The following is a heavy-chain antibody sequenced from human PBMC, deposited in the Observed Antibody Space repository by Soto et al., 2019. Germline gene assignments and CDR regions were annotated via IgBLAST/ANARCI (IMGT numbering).Heavy chain of an antibody. CDR3: AKMTSSSWYSYYYYYGMDV. D-gene: IGHD6-13*01. V-gene: IGHV3-30*18. Sequence: PGGSLRLSCAASGFTFSSYGMHWVRQAPGKGLEWVAVISYDGSNKYYADSVKGRFTIPRDNSKNTLYLQMNSLRAEDTAVYYCAKMTSSSWYSYYYYYGMDVWGHGTTVTVSS. J-gene: IGHJ6*02. CDR2: ISYDGSNK. CDR1: GFTFSSYG.